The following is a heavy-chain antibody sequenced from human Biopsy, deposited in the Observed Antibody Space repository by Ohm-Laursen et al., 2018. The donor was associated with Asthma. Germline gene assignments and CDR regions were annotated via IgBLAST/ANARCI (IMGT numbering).Heavy chain of an antibody. CDR2: ISPSGNT. CDR1: GGSISSGGFS. D-gene: IGHD4-17*01. J-gene: IGHJ3*02. V-gene: IGHV4-30-2*01. Sequence: SQTLSLTCTVSGGSISSGGFSWTWIRQPPGKSLEWIGFISPSGNTYYSPSLKSRLTISVDRSKNQFSLRLSSVTAADTAMYYCARDYGDYVWRAFDIWGQGTMVTVSS. CDR3: ARDYGDYVWRAFDI.